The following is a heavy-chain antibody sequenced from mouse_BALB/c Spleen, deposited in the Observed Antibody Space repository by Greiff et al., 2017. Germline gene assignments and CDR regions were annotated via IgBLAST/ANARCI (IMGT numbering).Heavy chain of an antibody. CDR1: GYSITSDYA. J-gene: IGHJ3*01. Sequence: DVHLVESGPGLVKPSQSLSLTCTVTGYSITSDYAWNWIRQFPGNKLEWMGYISYSGSTSYNPSLKSRISITRDTSKNQFFLQLNSVTTEDTATYYCARGGYDHFWFAYWGQGTLVTVSA. CDR2: ISYSGST. CDR3: ARGGYDHFWFAY. D-gene: IGHD3-1*01. V-gene: IGHV3-2*02.